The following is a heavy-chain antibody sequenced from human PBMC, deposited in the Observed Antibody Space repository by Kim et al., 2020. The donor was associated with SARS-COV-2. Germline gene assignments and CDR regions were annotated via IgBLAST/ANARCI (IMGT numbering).Heavy chain of an antibody. J-gene: IGHJ5*02. CDR1: GGSISSSNW. V-gene: IGHV4-4*02. D-gene: IGHD6-19*01. Sequence: SETLSLTCAVSGGSISSSNWWSWVRQPPGKGLEWIGEIYHSGSTNYNPSLKSRVTISVDKSKNQFSLRLSSVTAADTAVYYCASCAVAGTYNWFDPWGQGTLVTVSS. CDR3: ASCAVAGTYNWFDP. CDR2: IYHSGST.